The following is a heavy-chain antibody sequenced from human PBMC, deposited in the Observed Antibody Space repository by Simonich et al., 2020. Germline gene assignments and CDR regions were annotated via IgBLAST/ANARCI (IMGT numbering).Heavy chain of an antibody. J-gene: IGHJ4*02. CDR3: ATAPVYSSSSFDY. CDR2: INPNSGGT. CDR1: GYTFTGYY. D-gene: IGHD6-6*01. Sequence: QVELVQSGAEVKKPGASVQVSCKASGYTFTGYYMHGVRQAPGQGLEWMGWINPNSGGTNYAQKFQGRVTKTRDTSISTAYMELSRLRSDDTAVYYCATAPVYSSSSFDYWGQGTLVTVSS. V-gene: IGHV1-2*02.